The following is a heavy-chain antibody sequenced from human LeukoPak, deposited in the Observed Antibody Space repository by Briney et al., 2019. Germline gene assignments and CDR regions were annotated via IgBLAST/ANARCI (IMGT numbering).Heavy chain of an antibody. V-gene: IGHV1-24*01. CDR2: FDPEDGET. Sequence: GASVKVSCKFSVYTLTELSMHWVRLAPAKGLEWMGGFDPEDGETINAQKFQGRVTMTEDTSTDTAYMELSSLRSEDTAVYYCATSGGDYGGNSVIGWFDPWGQGTLVTVSS. CDR1: VYTLTELS. J-gene: IGHJ5*02. CDR3: ATSGGDYGGNSVIGWFDP. D-gene: IGHD4-23*01.